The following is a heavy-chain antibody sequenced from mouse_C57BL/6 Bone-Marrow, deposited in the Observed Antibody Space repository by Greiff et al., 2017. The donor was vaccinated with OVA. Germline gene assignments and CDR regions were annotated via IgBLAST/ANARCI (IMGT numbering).Heavy chain of an antibody. CDR2: ISSGGSYT. Sequence: DVQLVESGGDLVKPGGSLKLSCAASGFTFSSYGMSWVRQTPDKRLEWVATISSGGSYTYYPDSVKGRFTISRDNAKNTLYLQMSSLKSEDTAMYYCARQGGYYYAMDYWGQGTSVTVSS. CDR1: GFTFSSYG. J-gene: IGHJ4*01. CDR3: ARQGGYYYAMDY. V-gene: IGHV5-6*01. D-gene: IGHD2-2*01.